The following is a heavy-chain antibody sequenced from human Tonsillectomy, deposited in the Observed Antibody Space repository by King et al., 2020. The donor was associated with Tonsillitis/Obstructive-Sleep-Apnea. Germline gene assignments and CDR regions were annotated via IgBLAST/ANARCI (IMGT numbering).Heavy chain of an antibody. V-gene: IGHV3-23*04. J-gene: IGHJ6*02. CDR1: GFTFNTYG. Sequence: VQLVESGGGLVQPGGSLRLSCAASGFTFNTYGINWVRQSPGKGLEWLSGITSSGVKTYYADSVKGRFTRSTDTSRTTVFLQMHSLRAEDTAVYYCAKDLRTVWFGGNYYHGMDVWGQGTTVTVPS. D-gene: IGHD3-10*01. CDR2: ITSSGVKT. CDR3: AKDLRTVWFGGNYYHGMDV.